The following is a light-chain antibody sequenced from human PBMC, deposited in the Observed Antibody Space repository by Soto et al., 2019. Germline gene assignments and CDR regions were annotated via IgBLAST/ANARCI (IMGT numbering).Light chain of an antibody. Sequence: EIVLTQSPGTLSLSPGERATLSCRASQSVSSSYLAWYQQKPGQAPRLLIYGASSRATGIPDRFSGSGSGTDFTLTIIRLEPEDFAVYYCQQYGSFPTFGQGTRLEIK. CDR2: GAS. J-gene: IGKJ5*01. CDR1: QSVSSSY. CDR3: QQYGSFPT. V-gene: IGKV3-20*01.